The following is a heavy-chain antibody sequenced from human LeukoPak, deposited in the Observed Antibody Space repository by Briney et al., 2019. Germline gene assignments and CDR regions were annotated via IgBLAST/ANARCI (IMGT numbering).Heavy chain of an antibody. D-gene: IGHD3-22*01. CDR3: ARDSSGYSYDSSGYVI. J-gene: IGHJ4*02. CDR1: GGSISSSSYY. Sequence: SETLSLTCTVSGGSISSSSYYWGWIRQPPGKGLEWIGSIYYSGSTYYNPSLKSRVTISVDTSKNQFSLKLSSVTAADTAVYYCARDSSGYSYDSSGYVIWGQGTLVTVSS. V-gene: IGHV4-39*02. CDR2: IYYSGST.